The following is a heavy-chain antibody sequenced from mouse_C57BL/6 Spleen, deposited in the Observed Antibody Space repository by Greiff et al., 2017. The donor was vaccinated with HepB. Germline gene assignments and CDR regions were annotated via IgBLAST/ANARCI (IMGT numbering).Heavy chain of an antibody. CDR2: IYPGDGDT. Sequence: QVQLKESGPELVKPGASVKISCKASGYAFSSSWMNWVKQRPGKGLEWIGRIYPGDGDTNYNGKFKGKATLTADKSSSTAYMQLSSLTSEDSAVYFCASSTVVAKDYWGQGTTLTVSS. V-gene: IGHV1-82*01. CDR3: ASSTVVAKDY. D-gene: IGHD1-1*01. CDR1: GYAFSSSW. J-gene: IGHJ2*01.